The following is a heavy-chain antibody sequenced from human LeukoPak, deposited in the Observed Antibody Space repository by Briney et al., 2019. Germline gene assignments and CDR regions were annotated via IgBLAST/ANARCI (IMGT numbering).Heavy chain of an antibody. J-gene: IGHJ4*02. D-gene: IGHD2-2*01. V-gene: IGHV1-8*01. CDR2: MNPNSGNT. Sequence: ASVKVSCKASGYTFTSYDINWVRQATGQGLEWMGWMNPNSGNTGYAQKFQGRVTMTRNTSISTAYMELSSLRSEDTAVYYCARVAVVPARRTTTPFSDFDYWGQGTLVTVSS. CDR3: ARVAVVPARRTTTPFSDFDY. CDR1: GYTFTSYD.